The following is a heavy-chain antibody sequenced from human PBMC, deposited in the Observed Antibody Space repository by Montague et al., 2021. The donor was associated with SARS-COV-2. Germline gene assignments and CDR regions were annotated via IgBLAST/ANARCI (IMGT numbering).Heavy chain of an antibody. D-gene: IGHD3-9*01. Sequence: SETLSLTCAVYGGSFSGYYWSWIRQPPGKGLEWIGEINHSGSTNYNPSLKSRVTISADTPKNQFSLKLSSVTAADTAVYYCARGAGYFDWLLIVDHPSRFDLWGQGALVTVSS. CDR1: GGSFSGYY. V-gene: IGHV4-34*01. CDR2: INHSGST. J-gene: IGHJ5*02. CDR3: ARGAGYFDWLLIVDHPSRFDL.